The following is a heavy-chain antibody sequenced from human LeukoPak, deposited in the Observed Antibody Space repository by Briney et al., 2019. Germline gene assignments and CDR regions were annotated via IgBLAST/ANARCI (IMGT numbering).Heavy chain of an antibody. Sequence: QAGGSLRLSCAASGFTFSSYSMNWVRQAPGKGLEWVSYISSSSSTIYYVDSVKGRFTISRDNAKNSLYLQMNSLRAEDTAVYYCARDLLYHVQLAGNDAFDIWGQGTMVTVSS. J-gene: IGHJ3*02. D-gene: IGHD6-6*01. V-gene: IGHV3-48*01. CDR3: ARDLLYHVQLAGNDAFDI. CDR2: ISSSSSTI. CDR1: GFTFSSYS.